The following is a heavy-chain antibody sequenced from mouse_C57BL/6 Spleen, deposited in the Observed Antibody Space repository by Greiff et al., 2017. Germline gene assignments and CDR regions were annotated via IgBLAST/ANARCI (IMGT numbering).Heavy chain of an antibody. CDR2: INPSTGGT. V-gene: IGHV1-42*01. J-gene: IGHJ3*01. Sequence: EVQVVESGPELVKPGASVKISCKASGYSFTGYYMNWVKQSPEKSLEWIGEINPSTGGTTYNQKFKAKATLTVDKSSSTAYMQLKSLTSEDSAVYYCARYDYDGTWFAYWGQGTLVTVSA. CDR1: GYSFTGYY. D-gene: IGHD2-4*01. CDR3: ARYDYDGTWFAY.